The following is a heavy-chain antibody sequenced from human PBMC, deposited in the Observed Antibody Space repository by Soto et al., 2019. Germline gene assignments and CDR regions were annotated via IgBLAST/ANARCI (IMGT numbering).Heavy chain of an antibody. CDR1: GGSLDSYD. J-gene: IGHJ5*02. D-gene: IGHD3-22*01. CDR2: VSSTGST. V-gene: IGHV4-59*01. CDR3: ARFSPPRKSYDSNPGWFDP. Sequence: PSETLCLTCSVSGGSLDSYDGTWIRQSPGKGLEWIGYVSSTGSTNYNPSLKSRLTMSLDTSTNEVSLSLTSVTAADAAVYFCARFSPPRKSYDSNPGWFDPWGQGIMVTVSS.